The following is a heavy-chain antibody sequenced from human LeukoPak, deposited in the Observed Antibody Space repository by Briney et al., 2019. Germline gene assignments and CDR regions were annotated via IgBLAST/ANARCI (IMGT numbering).Heavy chain of an antibody. D-gene: IGHD3-22*01. CDR1: GYRFSDYW. CDR2: IYPGDSDI. Sequence: GESLKTSCKGSGYRFSDYWIGWVRQMPGKGLEWMGIIYPGDSDIRYSPSFQGQVTFSADESISTAYLQWSSLKASDTAMYYCAKYYYDRSVGPFDYWGQGTLVTVSS. CDR3: AKYYYDRSVGPFDY. J-gene: IGHJ4*02. V-gene: IGHV5-51*01.